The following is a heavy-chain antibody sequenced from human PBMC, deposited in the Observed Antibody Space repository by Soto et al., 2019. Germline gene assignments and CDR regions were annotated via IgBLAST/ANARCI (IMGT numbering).Heavy chain of an antibody. D-gene: IGHD1-1*01. CDR3: ARSSVTGTGKGPIDY. Sequence: SETLSLTCSVSGGSINSTSFYWGWIRQPPGKGLEWIGYMYYSGSTYYKPPLKSRVTISVDTSKNQNQFSLKVSSVTAADTAVYYCARSSVTGTGKGPIDYWGQGLLVTVSS. CDR2: MYYSGST. J-gene: IGHJ4*02. V-gene: IGHV4-39*01. CDR1: GGSINSTSFY.